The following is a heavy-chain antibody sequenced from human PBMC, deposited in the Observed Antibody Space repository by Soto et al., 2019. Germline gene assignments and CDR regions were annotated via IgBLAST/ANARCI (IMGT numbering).Heavy chain of an antibody. Sequence: GGSLRLSCAASGFTFSSYGMHWVRQAPGKGLEWVAVISYDGSNKYYADSVKGRFTISRDNSKNTLYLQMNSLRAEDTAVYYCANSHHTAMVHLDYWGQGTLVTAPQ. CDR1: GFTFSSYG. CDR2: ISYDGSNK. CDR3: ANSHHTAMVHLDY. V-gene: IGHV3-30*18. D-gene: IGHD5-18*01. J-gene: IGHJ4*02.